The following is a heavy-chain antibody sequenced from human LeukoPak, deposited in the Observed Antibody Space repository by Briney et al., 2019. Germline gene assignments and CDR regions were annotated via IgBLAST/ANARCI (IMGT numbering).Heavy chain of an antibody. J-gene: IGHJ3*02. Sequence: SETLSLTCAVSGGSISSSNWWSWVRQPPGEGLEWIGEIYHSGSTNYNPSLKSRVTISLDTSRNQFSLKLNSVTAADTAVYYCAKSNGYGLIDIWGQGTMVTVSS. CDR2: IYHSGST. D-gene: IGHD3-10*01. CDR1: GGSISSSNW. V-gene: IGHV4-4*02. CDR3: AKSNGYGLIDI.